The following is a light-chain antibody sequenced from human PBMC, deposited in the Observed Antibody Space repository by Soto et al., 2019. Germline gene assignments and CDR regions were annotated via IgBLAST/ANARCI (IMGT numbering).Light chain of an antibody. J-gene: IGKJ1*01. CDR3: QQLTDWPPQWT. V-gene: IGKV3-11*01. CDR1: QSISSY. CDR2: DAS. Sequence: EVVLTQSPDTLSLPPGERATLSCRASQSISSYLAWYQQKPGQAPRLLIYDASSRATGIPARFSGSGSGTYFTLTISSLEPEDFAVYYCQQLTDWPPQWTFGQGTKVEIK.